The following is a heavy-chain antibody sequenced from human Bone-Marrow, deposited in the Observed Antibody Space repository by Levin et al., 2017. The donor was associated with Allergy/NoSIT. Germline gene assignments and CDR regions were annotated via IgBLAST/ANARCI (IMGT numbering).Heavy chain of an antibody. CDR2: IYPGDSDT. J-gene: IGHJ4*02. D-gene: IGHD6-13*01. V-gene: IGHV5-51*01. Sequence: GESLKISCQGSGYSFTDYWIGWVRQMPGKGLEWMGIIYPGDSDTRYSPSFQGQVTISADTSISTAYLHWSSLRASDTAIYYCARQGFRAASGVDSWGQGTLVTVSS. CDR1: GYSFTDYW. CDR3: ARQGFRAASGVDS.